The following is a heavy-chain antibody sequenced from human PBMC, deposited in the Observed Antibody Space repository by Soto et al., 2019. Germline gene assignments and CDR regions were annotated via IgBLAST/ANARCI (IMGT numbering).Heavy chain of an antibody. CDR2: INPSGGST. D-gene: IGHD6-6*01. J-gene: IGHJ1*01. CDR3: ARDGGLARYFQH. CDR1: GDTFTSYY. Sequence: ASVKVSCKASGDTFTSYYMHWVRQAPGQGLEWMGIINPSGGSTSYAQKFQGRVTMTRDTSTSTVYMELSSLRSEDTAVYYCARDGGLARYFQHWGQGTLVTVSS. V-gene: IGHV1-46*01.